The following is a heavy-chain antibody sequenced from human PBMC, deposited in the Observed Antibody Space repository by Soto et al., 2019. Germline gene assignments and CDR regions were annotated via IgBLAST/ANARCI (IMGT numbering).Heavy chain of an antibody. CDR3: AKARCSDTDCYFPDT. V-gene: IGHV3-23*01. J-gene: IGHJ5*02. D-gene: IGHD2-21*02. CDR2: LSGSGATT. CDR1: GFTFSSYA. Sequence: AGGSLRLSCGASGFTFSSYAMSWVRQAPGKGLEWVSRLSGSGATTKYADSVEGRFTISRDNSKNTLYLQMDSLSAEDTAIYYCAKARCSDTDCYFPDTWGQGTLVTVLL.